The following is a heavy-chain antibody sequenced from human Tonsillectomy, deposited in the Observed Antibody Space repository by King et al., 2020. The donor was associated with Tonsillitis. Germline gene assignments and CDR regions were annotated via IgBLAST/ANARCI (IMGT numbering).Heavy chain of an antibody. Sequence: VQLVESGGGLVQPGGSLRLSCAASGFTFSNYWMHWVRQAPGQGLVWVSRVNTDGSITDYADSVKGRFTISRDNAKNTLYLEMNSLRAEDTAVYYCSRPGGVYCSSTTCYDYFDYWGQGTLVTVSS. V-gene: IGHV3-74*01. CDR1: GFTFSNYW. J-gene: IGHJ4*02. D-gene: IGHD2-2*01. CDR2: VNTDGSIT. CDR3: SRPGGVYCSSTTCYDYFDY.